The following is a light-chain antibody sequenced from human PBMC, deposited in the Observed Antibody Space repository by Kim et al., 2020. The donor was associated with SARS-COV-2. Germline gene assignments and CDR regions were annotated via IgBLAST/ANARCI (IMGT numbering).Light chain of an antibody. CDR3: QQRSNWPLRT. J-gene: IGKJ1*01. V-gene: IGKV3-11*01. Sequence: EIVLTQSPATLSLSPGEGATLSCRASQSVSSYLAWYQQKPGQAPRLLIYDASNRATGIPARFSGSGSGTDFTLTISSLEPEDFAVYYCQQRSNWPLRTFGQGTKVDIK. CDR1: QSVSSY. CDR2: DAS.